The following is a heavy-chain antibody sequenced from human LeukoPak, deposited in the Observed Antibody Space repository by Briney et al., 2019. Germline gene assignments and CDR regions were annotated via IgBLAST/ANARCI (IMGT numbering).Heavy chain of an antibody. CDR2: ISYDGSNK. Sequence: GGSLRLSCAASGFTFNSYGMHWVRQAPGKGLEWVAVISYDGSNKYYADSVKGRFTISRDNSKNTLYLQMNSLRAEDTAVYYCAKVGGYFDWLLSHADYWGQGTLVTVSS. J-gene: IGHJ4*02. V-gene: IGHV3-30*18. D-gene: IGHD3-9*01. CDR1: GFTFNSYG. CDR3: AKVGGYFDWLLSHADY.